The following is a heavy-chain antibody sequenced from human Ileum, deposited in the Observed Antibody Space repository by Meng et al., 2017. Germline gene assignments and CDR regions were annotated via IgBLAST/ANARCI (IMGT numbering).Heavy chain of an antibody. D-gene: IGHD1-1*01. J-gene: IGHJ5*02. V-gene: IGHV3-33*01. CDR2: IWYDGSNK. CDR3: SSMATGTSVFYA. Sequence: GESLKISCAASGFTFSSSGMHWVRQAPGKGLEWVAVIWYDGSNKYYADSVEGRFTISRNNSKNTLYLQMNRLRAEDTAVYYCSSMATGTSVFYAWGQGTLVTVSS. CDR1: GFTFSSSG.